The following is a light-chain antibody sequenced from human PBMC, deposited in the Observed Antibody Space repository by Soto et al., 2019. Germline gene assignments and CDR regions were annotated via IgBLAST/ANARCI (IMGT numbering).Light chain of an antibody. CDR1: ETINKY. J-gene: IGKJ1*01. Sequence: DLQMTQSPSSLSASIGDRVTITCRASETINKYLNWYQQKPGKAPKLLIYAASSLQSGVPSRFSGSGSGTDFTLTINSLQPEDFATYYCQQSYSAPRTFGQGTKVDIK. CDR3: QQSYSAPRT. CDR2: AAS. V-gene: IGKV1-39*01.